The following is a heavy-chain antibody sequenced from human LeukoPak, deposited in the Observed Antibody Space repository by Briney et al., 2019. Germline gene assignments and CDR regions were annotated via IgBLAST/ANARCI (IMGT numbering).Heavy chain of an antibody. J-gene: IGHJ6*02. D-gene: IGHD3-10*01. V-gene: IGHV1-69*13. CDR2: IIPIFGTA. CDR1: GGTFSSYA. CDR3: AREGYYGSGSYYRDYYYYGMDV. Sequence: SVKVSCKASGGTFSSYAISWVRQAPGQGLEWMGGIIPIFGTANYAQKFQGRVTITADESTSTAYMELSSLRSEDTAVYYCAREGYYGSGSYYRDYYYYGMDVWGQGTTVTVSS.